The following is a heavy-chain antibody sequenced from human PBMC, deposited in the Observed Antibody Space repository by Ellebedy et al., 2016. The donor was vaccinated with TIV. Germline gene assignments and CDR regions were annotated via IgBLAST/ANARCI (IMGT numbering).Heavy chain of an antibody. D-gene: IGHD6-13*01. Sequence: ASVKVSXXASGYTFTSYYMHWVRQAPGQGLEWMGIINPSGGSTSYAQKFQGRVTMTRDTSTSTVYMELSSLRSEDTAVYYCARDGRWQQGEIDYWGQGTLVTVSS. CDR3: ARDGRWQQGEIDY. CDR1: GYTFTSYY. V-gene: IGHV1-46*01. J-gene: IGHJ4*02. CDR2: INPSGGST.